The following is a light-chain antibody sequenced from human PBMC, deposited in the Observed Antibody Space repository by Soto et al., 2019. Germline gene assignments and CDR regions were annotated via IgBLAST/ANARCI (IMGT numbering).Light chain of an antibody. CDR3: QQYHDWWT. CDR2: GAS. CDR1: QSVSSK. Sequence: EIVMTQSPDTLSVSPGERATLSCRASQSVSSKLAWYQQKPGQAPRLLIYGASTRATGIPARFSGSGSGTEFTLTISSLQSEDFAVYYCQQYHDWWTFGQGTKVDIK. V-gene: IGKV3-15*01. J-gene: IGKJ1*01.